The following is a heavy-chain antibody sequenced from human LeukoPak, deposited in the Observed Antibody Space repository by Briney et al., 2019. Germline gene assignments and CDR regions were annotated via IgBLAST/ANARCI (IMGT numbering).Heavy chain of an antibody. J-gene: IGHJ4*02. CDR3: ARQSEYSSSWYYFDY. Sequence: KVSCKASGYTFTGYYMHWVRQAPGQGLEWMGWINPNSGDTNYSQKFQGRVSMTRDTSINTAYMELSRLTSDDTAVYYCARQSEYSSSWYYFDYWGQGTLVTVSS. CDR2: INPNSGDT. CDR1: GYTFTGYY. V-gene: IGHV1-2*02. D-gene: IGHD6-13*01.